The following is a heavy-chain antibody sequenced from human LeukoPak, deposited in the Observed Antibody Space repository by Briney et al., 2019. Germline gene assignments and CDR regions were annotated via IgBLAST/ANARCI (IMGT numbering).Heavy chain of an antibody. CDR1: GFTFSSYW. Sequence: PGGSPRLSCAASGFTFSSYWMHWVRQAPGKGPVWVSRINSDGSSTSYADSVKGRFTISRDNAKNTLYLQMNSLRAEDTAVYYCAARGTYYDFWSGYPRSGYWGQGTLVTVSS. CDR2: INSDGSST. V-gene: IGHV3-74*01. CDR3: AARGTYYDFWSGYPRSGY. J-gene: IGHJ4*02. D-gene: IGHD3-3*01.